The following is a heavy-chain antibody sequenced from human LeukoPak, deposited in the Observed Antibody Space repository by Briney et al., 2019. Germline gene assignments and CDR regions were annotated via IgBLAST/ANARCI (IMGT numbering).Heavy chain of an antibody. D-gene: IGHD4-17*01. Sequence: GASVKVSCKASGGTFSSYAISWVRQAPGQGLEWMGRIIPIFGTANYAQKFQGRVTTTTDESTSTAYMELSSLRSEDTAVYYCARDLSYGDFIFDYWGQGTLVTVSS. J-gene: IGHJ4*02. CDR3: ARDLSYGDFIFDY. V-gene: IGHV1-69*05. CDR2: IIPIFGTA. CDR1: GGTFSSYA.